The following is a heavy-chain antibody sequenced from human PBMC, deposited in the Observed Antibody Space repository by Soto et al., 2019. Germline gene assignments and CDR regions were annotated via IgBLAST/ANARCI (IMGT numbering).Heavy chain of an antibody. Sequence: SETLSLTCTVSGGSIISYYWSWIRQPPGKGLEWIGYIYYSGSTNYNPSLKSRVTISVDTSKNQFSLKLSSVTAADTAVYYCARAGDNWNYSRVGYFDYWGQGTLVTVSS. CDR2: IYYSGST. V-gene: IGHV4-59*08. D-gene: IGHD1-7*01. CDR3: ARAGDNWNYSRVGYFDY. CDR1: GGSIISYY. J-gene: IGHJ4*01.